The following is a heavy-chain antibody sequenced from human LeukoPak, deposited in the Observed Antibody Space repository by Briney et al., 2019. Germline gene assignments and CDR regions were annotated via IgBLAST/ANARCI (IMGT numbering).Heavy chain of an antibody. V-gene: IGHV3-7*03. CDR2: IKQDGSAK. D-gene: IGHD2-15*01. CDR1: GFTFSRHW. CDR3: ARDNGWSADF. J-gene: IGHJ4*02. Sequence: GGSLRLSCAASGFTFSRHWMYWVRQAPGKGLEWVANIKQDGSAKPYVDSVKGRFTISRDNAKNSLFQQMNSLRAEDTAVYYCARDNGWSADFWGQGTLVTVSS.